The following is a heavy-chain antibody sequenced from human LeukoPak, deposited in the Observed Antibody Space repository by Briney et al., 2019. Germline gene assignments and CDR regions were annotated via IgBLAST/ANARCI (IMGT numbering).Heavy chain of an antibody. V-gene: IGHV4-39*01. CDR3: ARRPHEVTSSLDIDY. Sequence: SETLSLTCTVSGASLTTDTYYRGWIRQPPGKGLEWIGSISNSGTTYSNPSLKNRVFISRDTSRNQFSLSLIAVTAADTAVYYCARRPHEVTSSLDIDYWGQGTRVTVSS. CDR2: ISNSGTT. D-gene: IGHD2-21*02. CDR1: GASLTTDTYY. J-gene: IGHJ4*02.